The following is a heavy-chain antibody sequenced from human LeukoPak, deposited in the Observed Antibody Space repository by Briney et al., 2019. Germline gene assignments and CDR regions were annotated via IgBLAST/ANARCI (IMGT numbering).Heavy chain of an antibody. D-gene: IGHD1-1*01. V-gene: IGHV1-24*01. Sequence: ASVKVSCKVSGYTLTELSMHWVRQAPGKGLGWMGGFDPEDGETIYAQKFQGRVTMTEDTSTDTAYMELSSLRSEDTAVYYCTTLNDGFRDYWGQETLVTVSS. CDR2: FDPEDGET. CDR1: GYTLTELS. J-gene: IGHJ4*02. CDR3: TTLNDGFRDY.